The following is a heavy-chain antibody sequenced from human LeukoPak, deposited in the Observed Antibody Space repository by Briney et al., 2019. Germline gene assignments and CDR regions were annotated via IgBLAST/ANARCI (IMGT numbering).Heavy chain of an antibody. CDR1: GFTLSSYA. J-gene: IGHJ4*02. CDR2: ISGSGGST. Sequence: GGCLRLSRAASGFTLSSYAMSWVRGAPGKGLEGGSAISGSGGSTYHTESVKGRFTNSRDNSKITLYLQMNSLRAEDTAVYYCAKDTRLAAAYYWGQGTLVTVSS. V-gene: IGHV3-23*01. CDR3: AKDTRLAAAYY. D-gene: IGHD6-13*01.